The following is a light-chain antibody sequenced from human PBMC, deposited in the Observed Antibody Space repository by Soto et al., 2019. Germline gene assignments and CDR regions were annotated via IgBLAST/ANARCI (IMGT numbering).Light chain of an antibody. Sequence: QLVLTQSSSASASLGYSVTLTCTLSSGHSSYIIAWHQQQPGKAPRYLMKLEGSGSYNKGSGVPDRFSGSSAGADRYLTISNLQSEDEADYYCETWDSNTRVFGTGTKLTVL. V-gene: IGLV4-60*03. CDR3: ETWDSNTRV. CDR2: LEGSGSY. CDR1: SGHSSYI. J-gene: IGLJ1*01.